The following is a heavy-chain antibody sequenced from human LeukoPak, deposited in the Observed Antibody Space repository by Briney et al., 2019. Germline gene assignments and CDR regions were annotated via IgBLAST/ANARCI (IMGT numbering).Heavy chain of an antibody. CDR2: ISYDGSNK. CDR3: ARQQFRGLLEECYFDY. D-gene: IGHD1-26*01. J-gene: IGHJ4*02. CDR1: GFTFSSYA. Sequence: GRSLRLSCAASGFTFSSYAMHWVRQAPGKGLEWVAVISYDGSNKYYADSVKGRFTISRDNSKNTLYLQMNSLRAEDTAVYYCARQQFRGLLEECYFDYWGQGTLVTVSS. V-gene: IGHV3-30-3*01.